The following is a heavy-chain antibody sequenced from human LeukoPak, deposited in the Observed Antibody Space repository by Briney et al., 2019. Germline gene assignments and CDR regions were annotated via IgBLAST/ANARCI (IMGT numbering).Heavy chain of an antibody. J-gene: IGHJ6*02. CDR1: GGTFSSYA. D-gene: IGHD6-19*01. Sequence: SVKVSCKASGGTFSSYAISWVRQAPGQGLEWMGRIIPILGIANYAQKFQGRVTITADKSTSTAYMELSSLRSEDTAVYYCARERTAGAVDGMDYYYYGMDVWGQGTTVTVSS. V-gene: IGHV1-69*04. CDR2: IIPILGIA. CDR3: ARERTAGAVDGMDYYYYGMDV.